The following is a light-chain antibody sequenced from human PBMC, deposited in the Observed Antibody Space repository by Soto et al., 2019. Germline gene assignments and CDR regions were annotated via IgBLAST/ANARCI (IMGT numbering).Light chain of an antibody. CDR2: DAS. Sequence: DIQMTQSPSTLSASVGDRVTITCRASQSISNWLAWYQQKPGKAPKLLIYDASTLESGVPSRFSGSGSGTEFTLTISSLQPDDFATYFCQQYNTYVFGQGTKVDI. CDR3: QQYNTYV. CDR1: QSISNW. V-gene: IGKV1-5*01. J-gene: IGKJ1*01.